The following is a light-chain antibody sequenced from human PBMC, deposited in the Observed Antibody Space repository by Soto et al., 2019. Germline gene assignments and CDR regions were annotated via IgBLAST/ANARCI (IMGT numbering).Light chain of an antibody. V-gene: IGKV3-15*01. CDR3: QQYDKWPRT. Sequence: EIVMTQSPATLSVSPGEIATLSFSASQSVSTNLAWYQQKPGQPPRLLIYFASTRATAVPARFTAGGSGTKFTLTISSLQSDDLAVYYCQQYDKWPRTFGQGTKVDIK. CDR2: FAS. CDR1: QSVSTN. J-gene: IGKJ1*01.